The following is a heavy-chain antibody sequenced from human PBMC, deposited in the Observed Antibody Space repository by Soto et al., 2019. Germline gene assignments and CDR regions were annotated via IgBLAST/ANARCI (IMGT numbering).Heavy chain of an antibody. Sequence: SGPTLVNPTQTLTLTCTFSGFSLNTYGVGVAWVRQPPGKALEWLPPLYWDDDNRFTPSLETRLTITKDTSKNNVVLTMTNMDPVGTGTYYCAHRPGFSMGFDYWGQGALVTVSS. CDR1: GFSLNTYGVG. CDR2: LYWDDDN. D-gene: IGHD2-8*01. J-gene: IGHJ4*02. V-gene: IGHV2-5*02. CDR3: AHRPGFSMGFDY.